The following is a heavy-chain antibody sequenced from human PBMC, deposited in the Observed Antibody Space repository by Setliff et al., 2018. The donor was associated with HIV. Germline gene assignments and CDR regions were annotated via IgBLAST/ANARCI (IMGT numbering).Heavy chain of an antibody. CDR3: ARDGPIVGATTIFNY. J-gene: IGHJ4*02. V-gene: IGHV4-34*01. CDR2: INHSGST. Sequence: SETLSLTCAVYGGSFSDYYWSWIRQPPGKGLEWIGEINHSGSTYYNPSLKSRVTISVDTSKNQFSLKLSSVTAADTAVYYCARDGPIVGATTIFNYWGQGTRVTVS. D-gene: IGHD1-26*01. CDR1: GGSFSDYY.